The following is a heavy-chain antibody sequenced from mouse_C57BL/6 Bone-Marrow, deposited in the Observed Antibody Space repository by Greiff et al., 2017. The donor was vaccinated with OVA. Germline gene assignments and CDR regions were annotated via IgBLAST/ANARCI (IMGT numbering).Heavy chain of an antibody. V-gene: IGHV1-50*01. CDR3: ASLNWYFDV. CDR2: IDPSDSYT. CDR1: GYTFTSYW. Sequence: LQQPGAELVKPGASVKLSCKASGYTFTSYWMQWVKQRPGQGLEWIGEIDPSDSYTNYNQKFKGKATLTVDTSSSTAYMQLSSLTSEDSAVYYCASLNWYFDVWGTGTTVTVSS. J-gene: IGHJ1*03.